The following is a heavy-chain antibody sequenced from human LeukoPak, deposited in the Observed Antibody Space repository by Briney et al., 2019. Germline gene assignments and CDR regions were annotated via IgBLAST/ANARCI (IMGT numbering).Heavy chain of an antibody. CDR1: GFTFSSYA. CDR3: AKDLGYYYGSGSYLDY. J-gene: IGHJ4*02. CDR2: ISGSGGST. V-gene: IGHV3-23*01. Sequence: GGSLRLSCAASGFTFSSYAMSWARQAPGKGLEWVSAISGSGGSTYYADSVKGRFTISRDNSKNTLYLQMNSLRAEDTAVYYCAKDLGYYYGSGSYLDYWGQGTLVTVSS. D-gene: IGHD3-10*01.